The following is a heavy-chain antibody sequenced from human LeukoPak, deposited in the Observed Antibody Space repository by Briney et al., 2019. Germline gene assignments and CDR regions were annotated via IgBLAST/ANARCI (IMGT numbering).Heavy chain of an antibody. D-gene: IGHD3-10*01. CDR2: IYYSGST. V-gene: IGHV4-59*01. Sequence: SETLSLTCTVSGGSISSYYWSWIRQPPGKGLEWIGYIYYSGSTNYNPSLKSRVTISVDTSKNQFSPKLSSVTAADTAVYYCARDSLWFGDGGYYGMDVWGQGTTVTVSS. CDR3: ARDSLWFGDGGYYGMDV. CDR1: GGSISSYY. J-gene: IGHJ6*02.